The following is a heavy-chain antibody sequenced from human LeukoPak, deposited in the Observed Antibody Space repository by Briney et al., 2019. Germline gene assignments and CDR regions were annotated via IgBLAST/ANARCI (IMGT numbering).Heavy chain of an antibody. J-gene: IGHJ4*02. CDR3: ARDLIRYFDWSFDY. CDR1: GYSISSGYY. Sequence: PSETLSLTCAVSGYSISSGYYWGWIRQPPGKGLEWIGSIYHSGSTYYNPSLKSRVTISVDTSKNQFSLKLSSVTASDTAVYYGARDLIRYFDWSFDYWGQGTLVTVSS. V-gene: IGHV4-38-2*02. CDR2: IYHSGST. D-gene: IGHD3-9*01.